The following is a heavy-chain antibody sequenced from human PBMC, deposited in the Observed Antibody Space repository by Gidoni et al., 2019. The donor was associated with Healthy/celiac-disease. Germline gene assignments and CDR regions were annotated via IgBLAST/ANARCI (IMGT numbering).Heavy chain of an antibody. V-gene: IGHV4-34*01. D-gene: IGHD2-2*01. CDR2: INHNGST. Sequence: QVQLQQWGAGLLKPSETLSLTCAVYGGSFSGYYWSWIRQPPGKGLEWIGEINHNGSTNYNPSLKSRVTISVDTSKNQFSLKLSSVTAADTAVYYCARGGGIVVVPALWFDPWGQGTLVTVSS. CDR1: GGSFSGYY. J-gene: IGHJ5*02. CDR3: ARGGGIVVVPALWFDP.